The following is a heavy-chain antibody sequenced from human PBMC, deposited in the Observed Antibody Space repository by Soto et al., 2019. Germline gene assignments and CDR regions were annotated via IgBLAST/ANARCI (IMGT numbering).Heavy chain of an antibody. Sequence: PSVKVSCKASGSTFTSYAISWVRQAPGQGLEWMGGIIPNSGAANYAQKFKGRVTMTRDASTSTAYMELSSLRSDDTAVYYCARAVIAAAVSSGYYYGMDVWGQGTTVTVSS. CDR3: ARAVIAAAVSSGYYYGMDV. V-gene: IGHV1-69*05. D-gene: IGHD6-13*01. CDR1: GSTFTSYA. CDR2: IIPNSGAA. J-gene: IGHJ6*02.